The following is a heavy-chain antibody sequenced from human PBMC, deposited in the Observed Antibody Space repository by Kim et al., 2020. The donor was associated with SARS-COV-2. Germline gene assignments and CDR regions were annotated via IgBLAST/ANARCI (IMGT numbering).Heavy chain of an antibody. Sequence: SETLSLTCTVSGGSIINYYWSWIRQPPGKGLEWIGYIYYSGSTNYNPSLNSRVTISVDTSKNSFSLKLSSVTAADTAVYYCAREVRWSSRPYYFDNWGQGTLVTVSS. V-gene: IGHV4-59*13. CDR2: IYYSGST. CDR3: AREVRWSSRPYYFDN. J-gene: IGHJ4*02. D-gene: IGHD6-13*01. CDR1: GGSIINYY.